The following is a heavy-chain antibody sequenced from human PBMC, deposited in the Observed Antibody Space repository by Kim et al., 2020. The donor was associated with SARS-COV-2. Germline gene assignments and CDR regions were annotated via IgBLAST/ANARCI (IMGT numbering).Heavy chain of an antibody. J-gene: IGHJ3*02. D-gene: IGHD3-3*01. CDR2: IYTSGST. Sequence: SDTLSLTCTVSGGSISSYYWSWIRQPAGKGLEWIGRIYTSGSTNYNPSLKSRVTMSVDTSKNQFSLKLSSVTAADTAVYYCARDSEYYDFWSGYHLGVDIWGQGTMVTVSS. V-gene: IGHV4-4*07. CDR3: ARDSEYYDFWSGYHLGVDI. CDR1: GGSISSYY.